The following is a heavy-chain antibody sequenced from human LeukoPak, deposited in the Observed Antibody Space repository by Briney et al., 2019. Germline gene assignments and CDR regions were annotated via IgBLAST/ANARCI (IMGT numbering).Heavy chain of an antibody. CDR3: TGSFGELTFFDY. CDR1: GFTFGDYG. CDR2: ISSKAYGGTT. V-gene: IGHV3-49*04. D-gene: IGHD3-10*01. Sequence: GGSLRLSCTTSGFTFGDYGMSWVRQAPGKGLEWVGFISSKAYGGTTENAASVKGRFTISRDDSKSIAYLQMNSLKTEDTAVYYCTGSFGELTFFDYWGLGTLVTVSS. J-gene: IGHJ4*02.